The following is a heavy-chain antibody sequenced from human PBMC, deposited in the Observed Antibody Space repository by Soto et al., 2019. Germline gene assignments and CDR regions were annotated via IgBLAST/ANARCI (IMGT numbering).Heavy chain of an antibody. V-gene: IGHV3-30*03. CDR3: ARDGYCGTEKCYSGLPDY. CDR1: GFSFSRNG. CDR2: ISHDGTDQ. J-gene: IGHJ4*02. Sequence: QVRLEESGGGVVQPGRSLRLSCAASGFSFSRNGTHWVRQTPEKGLEWVAVISHDGTDQRYADSVRGRFSISRDDSKNTVFLQMTSLRPDDTAVYFCARDGYCGTEKCYSGLPDYWGQGTLVTVSS. D-gene: IGHD2-2*03.